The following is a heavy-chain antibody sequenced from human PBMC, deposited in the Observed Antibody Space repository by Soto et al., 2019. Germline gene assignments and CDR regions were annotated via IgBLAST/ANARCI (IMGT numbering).Heavy chain of an antibody. D-gene: IGHD6-19*01. V-gene: IGHV6-1*01. CDR1: GDSVSSNSAA. Sequence: PSQTLSLTCAISGDSVSSNSAAWNWIRQSPSRGLEWLGRTYYRSKWFNDYAVSVKSRITINPDTSQNLFSLQLNSVTPEDTAVYYCARELRRGIVWYWTDYWGQGTLVTVSS. J-gene: IGHJ4*02. CDR2: TYYRSKWFN. CDR3: ARELRRGIVWYWTDY.